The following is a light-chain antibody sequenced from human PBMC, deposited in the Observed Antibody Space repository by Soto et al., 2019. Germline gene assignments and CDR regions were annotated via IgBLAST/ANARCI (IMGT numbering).Light chain of an antibody. CDR1: QSVSSNY. J-gene: IGKJ4*01. Sequence: EIVLTQSPDTLSVSPGERVTLTCRASQSVSSNYLASYQHKPGQAPRFLIYDASSMATGIPHRFSGSGSGTNFTLTISLVATDDMAVYYGQQYGSSPCTFGGGSKVEIK. CDR2: DAS. V-gene: IGKV3-20*01. CDR3: QQYGSSPCT.